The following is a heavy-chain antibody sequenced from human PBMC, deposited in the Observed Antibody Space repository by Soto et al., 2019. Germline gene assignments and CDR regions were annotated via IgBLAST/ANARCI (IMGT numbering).Heavy chain of an antibody. CDR1: GFTFSSYW. CDR2: IKQDGSEK. D-gene: IGHD2-15*01. CDR3: ARVLGYCSGGSCYLDY. Sequence: EVQLVESGGGLVQPGRSLRLSCTASGFTFSSYWMSWVRQAPGKGLEWVANIKQDGSEKYYVDSVKGRFTISRDNAKNSLYLQMNSLRAEDTAVYYCARVLGYCSGGSCYLDYWGQGTLVTVSS. J-gene: IGHJ4*02. V-gene: IGHV3-7*03.